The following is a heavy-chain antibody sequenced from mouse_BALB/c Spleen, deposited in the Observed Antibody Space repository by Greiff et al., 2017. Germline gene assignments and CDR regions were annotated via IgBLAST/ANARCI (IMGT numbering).Heavy chain of an antibody. CDR3: AAFDGPYEAMEY. J-gene: IGHJ4*01. V-gene: IGHV5-12-2*01. CDR2: ISNGGGST. D-gene: IGHD2-3*01. Sequence: EVQLVESGGGLVQPGGSLKLSCAASGFTFSSYTMSWVRQTPEQRLEWVAYISNGGGSTYYPDTVKGRCTISRDNAKNTLYLQMSSLKSEDTAMYYCAAFDGPYEAMEYWGQGTTVTVSS. CDR1: GFTFSSYT.